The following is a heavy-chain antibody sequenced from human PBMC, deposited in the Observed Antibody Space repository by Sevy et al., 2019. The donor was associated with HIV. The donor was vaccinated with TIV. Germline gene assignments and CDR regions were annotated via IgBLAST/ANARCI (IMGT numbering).Heavy chain of an antibody. J-gene: IGHJ6*02. CDR3: ANAYSGSYSHSYLNALDV. CDR2: ISHDGINE. Sequence: GESLKISCIGSGFSFSYYGIHWVRQAPGKGLDRVALISHDGINEYYADSVKGRFTISRDNSKNTVYLEMNSLRNEDTAIYFCANAYSGSYSHSYLNALDVWGQGTTVTVSS. D-gene: IGHD1-26*01. V-gene: IGHV3-30*18. CDR1: GFSFSYYG.